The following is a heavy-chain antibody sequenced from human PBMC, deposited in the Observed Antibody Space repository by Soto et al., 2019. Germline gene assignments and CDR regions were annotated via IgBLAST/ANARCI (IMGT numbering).Heavy chain of an antibody. D-gene: IGHD3-3*01. V-gene: IGHV1-69*01. CDR2: IVPAFGTP. CDR1: GGTFSNYA. J-gene: IGHJ6*02. CDR3: ARGANIFGVAAYSYYEMEV. Sequence: QVQLVQSGAEVKKPGSSVKVSCRASGGTFSNYAISWVRQAPGQGLEWMGGIVPAFGTPNYAQNLQGRITITADDSTTTVYMDLSSLRSEDTAVYYCARGANIFGVAAYSYYEMEVWGQGTTVTVSS.